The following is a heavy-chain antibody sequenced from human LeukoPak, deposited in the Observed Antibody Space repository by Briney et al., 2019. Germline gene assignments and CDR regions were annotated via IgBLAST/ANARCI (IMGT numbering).Heavy chain of an antibody. Sequence: GGSLRLSCAASGFTFSGSAMHWVRQASGKGLEWVGRIRSKANSYATAYAASVKGTFTISRDDSKNTAYLQMNSLKTEDTAVYYCTTYGGNGPANVWGQGTTVTVSS. D-gene: IGHD4-23*01. CDR3: TTYGGNGPANV. CDR1: GFTFSGSA. J-gene: IGHJ6*02. CDR2: IRSKANSYAT. V-gene: IGHV3-73*01.